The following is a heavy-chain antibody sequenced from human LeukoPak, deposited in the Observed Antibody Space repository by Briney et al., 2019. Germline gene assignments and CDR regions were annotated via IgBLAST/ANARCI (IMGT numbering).Heavy chain of an antibody. CDR1: GFTFSSYA. V-gene: IGHV3-23*01. D-gene: IGHD6-13*01. CDR2: ISGSGGST. Sequence: SGGSLRLSCAASGFTFSSYAMSWVRQAPGKGLEWVSAISGSGGSTYYADSVKGRFTISRDNAKNSLYLQMNSLRAEDTAVYYCARKRGYSSSWYYFDYWGQGTLVTVSS. CDR3: ARKRGYSSSWYYFDY. J-gene: IGHJ4*02.